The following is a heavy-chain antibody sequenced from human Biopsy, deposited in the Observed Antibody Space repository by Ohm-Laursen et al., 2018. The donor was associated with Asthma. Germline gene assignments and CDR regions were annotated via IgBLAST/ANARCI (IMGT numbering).Heavy chain of an antibody. CDR1: GFTFSSSC. V-gene: IGHV3-74*01. CDR2: VNGDGRST. Sequence: SLRLSCAASGFTFSSSCMHWVRQVPGKGLVWVSRVNGDGRSTSYADSVKGRFTISRDNAKNSLYLQMQSLRPEDTAFYYCAKSADYCDSTDYLDFWGRGTLVTVSS. D-gene: IGHD3-22*01. CDR3: AKSADYCDSTDYLDF. J-gene: IGHJ4*01.